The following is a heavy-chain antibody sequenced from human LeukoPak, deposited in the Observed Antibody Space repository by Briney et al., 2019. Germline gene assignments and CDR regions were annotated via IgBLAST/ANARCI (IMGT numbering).Heavy chain of an antibody. V-gene: IGHV3-33*06. Sequence: PGGPLRLSCAASGFTFSSYGMHWVRQAPGKGLEWVAVIWYDGSNKYYADSVKGRFNISRDNSKNTLYLQMNSLRAEDTAVYYCAKEGDIVVQVGYFDYWGQGTLVTVSS. CDR3: AKEGDIVVQVGYFDY. D-gene: IGHD2-2*01. J-gene: IGHJ4*02. CDR2: IWYDGSNK. CDR1: GFTFSSYG.